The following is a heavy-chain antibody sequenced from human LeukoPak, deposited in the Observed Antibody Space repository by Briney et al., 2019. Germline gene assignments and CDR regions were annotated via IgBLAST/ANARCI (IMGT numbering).Heavy chain of an antibody. J-gene: IGHJ6*03. V-gene: IGHV3-72*01. D-gene: IGHD3-10*01. CDR3: VRNSYYTSGSYRYYYYMDV. Sequence: GGSLRLSCSASGFTFSDYDMNWVRQAPGKGLEWVGRTRSKPNSYSTEYAASVKGRFTISRDESKNSMSLQMNSLNTEDTAVYYCVRNSYYTSGSYRYYYYMDVWGKGTTVTVSS. CDR1: GFTFSDYD. CDR2: TRSKPNSYST.